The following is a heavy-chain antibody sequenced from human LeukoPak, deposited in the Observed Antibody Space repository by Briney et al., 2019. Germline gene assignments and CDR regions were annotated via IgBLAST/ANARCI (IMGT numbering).Heavy chain of an antibody. V-gene: IGHV4-4*07. D-gene: IGHD3-10*01. J-gene: IGHJ6*03. CDR2: IYTSGST. Sequence: SETLSLTCTVSGGSITSYYWSWIRQPAGKGLEWIGRIYTSGSTNYNPSLKSRVTMSVDTSKNQFSLKLSSVTAADTAVYYCARDYRFRSGSYYTYYYYYMDVWGKGTTVTISS. CDR1: GGSITSYY. CDR3: ARDYRFRSGSYYTYYYYYMDV.